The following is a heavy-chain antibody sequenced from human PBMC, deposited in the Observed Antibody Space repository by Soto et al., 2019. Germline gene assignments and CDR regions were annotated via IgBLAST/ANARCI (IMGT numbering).Heavy chain of an antibody. D-gene: IGHD3-3*01. Sequence: GGSLRLSCAASGFIFRNHVLNWVRQAPGKGLEWVSAIDNSGDGSFYADSVKGRFIISRDNSKDTVFLHMNNLRLEDTAFYYCAKIPSRGMIFGAGSWGQGTLVTVSS. J-gene: IGHJ5*02. CDR3: AKIPSRGMIFGAGS. V-gene: IGHV3-23*05. CDR1: GFIFRNHV. CDR2: IDNSGDGS.